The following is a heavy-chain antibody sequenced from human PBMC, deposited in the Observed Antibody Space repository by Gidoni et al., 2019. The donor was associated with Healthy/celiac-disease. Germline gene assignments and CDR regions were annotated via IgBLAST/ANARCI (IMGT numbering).Heavy chain of an antibody. V-gene: IGHV5-51*01. J-gene: IGHJ3*02. CDR1: GYSFTRYW. CDR3: ARRDRYYDSSGYYDAFDI. CDR2: SYPGDADT. Sequence: EVQLVQSGAEVKKPGESLKISCKGSGYSFTRYWIGWLRQLPGKGLEWMGISYPGDADTRYSPSFQGQVTISADKSISTAYLQWSSLKASDTAMYYCARRDRYYDSSGYYDAFDIWGQGTMVTVSS. D-gene: IGHD3-22*01.